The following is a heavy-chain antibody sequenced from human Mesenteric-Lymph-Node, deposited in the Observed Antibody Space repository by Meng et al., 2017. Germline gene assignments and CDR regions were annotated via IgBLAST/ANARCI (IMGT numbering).Heavy chain of an antibody. J-gene: IGHJ3*02. Sequence: ASVKVSCKASGYSFTTYSIHWVRQAPGQRLEWMGWINAGNGNTKYSQRFQGTVTFSSDTSASTAYMEVSGLRSEDTAVYYCSRAGSTTGNGLDIWGQGTMVTVSS. CDR1: GYSFTTYS. CDR3: SRAGSTTGNGLDI. CDR2: INAGNGNT. D-gene: IGHD1-14*01. V-gene: IGHV1-3*01.